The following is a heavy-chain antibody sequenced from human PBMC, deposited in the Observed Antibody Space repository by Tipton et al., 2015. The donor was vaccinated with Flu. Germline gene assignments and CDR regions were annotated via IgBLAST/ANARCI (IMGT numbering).Heavy chain of an antibody. V-gene: IGHV3-66*01. J-gene: IGHJ6*03. CDR1: GFSVSSNF. CDR3: VRDKDMAVPGARMDV. D-gene: IGHD6-19*01. CDR2: INSDGYT. Sequence: SLRLSCAASGFSVSSNFITWVRQAPGRGLEWVSVINSDGYTHYADSVKGRFTISRDNSKNTLYLRMNSLRAEDTAVYYCVRDKDMAVPGARMDVWGKGTTVTVSS.